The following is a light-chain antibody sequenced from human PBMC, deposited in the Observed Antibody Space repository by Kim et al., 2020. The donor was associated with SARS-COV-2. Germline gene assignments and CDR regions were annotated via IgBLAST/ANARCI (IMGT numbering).Light chain of an antibody. J-gene: IGKJ2*02. Sequence: ASVGDRVTITCRASQGISNYLAWYQQKPGKVPKLLIYAASTLQSGVPSRFSGSGSGTDFTLTISSLQPEDVATYYCQKYNSALGTFGQGTKLEI. CDR2: AAS. CDR3: QKYNSALGT. CDR1: QGISNY. V-gene: IGKV1-27*01.